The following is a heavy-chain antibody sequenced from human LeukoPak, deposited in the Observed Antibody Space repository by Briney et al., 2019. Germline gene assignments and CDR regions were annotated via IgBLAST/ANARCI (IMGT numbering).Heavy chain of an antibody. J-gene: IGHJ5*02. D-gene: IGHD3-3*01. CDR1: GYTFTSYA. CDR2: INTNTGNP. V-gene: IGHV7-4-1*02. Sequence: GASVKVSCKASGYTFTSYAMNWVRQAPGQGLEWMGWINTNTGNPTYAQGFTGRFVFSLDTSVSTAYLQISSLKAEDTAVYYCARDDNIRFLGWFDPWGQGTLVTVSS. CDR3: ARDDNIRFLGWFDP.